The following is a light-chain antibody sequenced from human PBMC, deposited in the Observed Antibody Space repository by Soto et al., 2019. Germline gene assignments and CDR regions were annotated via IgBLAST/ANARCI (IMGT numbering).Light chain of an antibody. Sequence: EIVMTQSPATLSVSPGERATLSCRASQSLSRSLAWYQQKPGQAPSLLIYGASTRAAGIPARFSGSGSGTEFTLTISTLQSEDFAVYYCQQYNAWPSFGQGTKLEIK. V-gene: IGKV3-15*01. CDR3: QQYNAWPS. J-gene: IGKJ2*01. CDR1: QSLSRS. CDR2: GAS.